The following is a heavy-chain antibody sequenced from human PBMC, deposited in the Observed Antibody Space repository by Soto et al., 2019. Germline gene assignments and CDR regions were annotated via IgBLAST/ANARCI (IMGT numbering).Heavy chain of an antibody. V-gene: IGHV1-18*01. D-gene: IGHD6-13*01. CDR2: ISAYNGNT. Sequence: GASVKVSCKASGYTFTSYGISWVRQAPGQGLEWMGWISAYNGNTNYAQKLQGRVTMTTDTSTSTAYIELRSLRSDDTAVYYCARGTKRYYIAAGIHNYYYYGMDVWGQGTTVTVSS. CDR1: GYTFTSYG. CDR3: ARGTKRYYIAAGIHNYYYYGMDV. J-gene: IGHJ6*02.